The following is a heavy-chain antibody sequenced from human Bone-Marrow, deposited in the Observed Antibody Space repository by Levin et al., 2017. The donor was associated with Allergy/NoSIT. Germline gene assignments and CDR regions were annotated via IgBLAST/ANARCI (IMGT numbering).Heavy chain of an antibody. J-gene: IGHJ4*02. CDR2: SHDSGRT. V-gene: IGHV4-59*01. D-gene: IGHD2/OR15-2a*01. Sequence: SQTLSLTCTVFGGSISSYYWTWIRQPPGKGLEWLGFSHDSGRTNYNPSLKSRLAISVDTSKSQFSLKLSSVTAADSAVYYCARVILGTVYFDHWGQGTLVTVSS. CDR3: ARVILGTVYFDH. CDR1: GGSISSYY.